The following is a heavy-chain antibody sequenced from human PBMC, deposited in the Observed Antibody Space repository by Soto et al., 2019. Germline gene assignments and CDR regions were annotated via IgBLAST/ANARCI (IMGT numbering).Heavy chain of an antibody. J-gene: IGHJ4*02. CDR2: ITTDKGKT. CDR1: GYTFTSYG. CDR3: ATRSPAFDY. Sequence: QVHLVQSGPEVKKPGASVKVSGKTSGYTFTSYGISWVRQALGQGLEWMGWITTDKGKTTYAQKFQGRVTMTTDTSPSTAYMEMRSLRSDNTAVYYCATRSPAFDYWGQGTLVTVSS. V-gene: IGHV1-18*01.